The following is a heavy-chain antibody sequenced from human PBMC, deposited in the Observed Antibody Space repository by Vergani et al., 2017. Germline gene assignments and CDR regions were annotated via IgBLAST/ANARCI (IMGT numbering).Heavy chain of an antibody. Sequence: QVQVVQSGAEVKKSGASVKVSCNTSGYTFSNYYMHWVRQAPGQGLEWMGIINPSGGHTNYAQKFQGRVTMTRDTSKSTVYMELSSLRAEDTAIYYCAREDYGILTGYRYWGQGTLVTVSA. CDR3: AREDYGILTGYRY. CDR2: INPSGGHT. J-gene: IGHJ4*02. CDR1: GYTFSNYY. D-gene: IGHD3-9*01. V-gene: IGHV1-46*03.